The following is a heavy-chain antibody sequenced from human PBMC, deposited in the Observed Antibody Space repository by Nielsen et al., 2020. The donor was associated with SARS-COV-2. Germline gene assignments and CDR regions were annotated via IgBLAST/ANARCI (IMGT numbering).Heavy chain of an antibody. J-gene: IGHJ5*02. CDR2: IYYSGST. V-gene: IGHV4-39*01. CDR3: ARPAETYCSSTSRSKNWFDP. D-gene: IGHD2-2*01. Sequence: RQAPGKGLEWIGSIYYSGSTYYNPSLKSRVTISVDTSKNQFSLKLSSVTAADTAVYYCARPAETYCSSTSRSKNWFDPWGQGTLVTVSS.